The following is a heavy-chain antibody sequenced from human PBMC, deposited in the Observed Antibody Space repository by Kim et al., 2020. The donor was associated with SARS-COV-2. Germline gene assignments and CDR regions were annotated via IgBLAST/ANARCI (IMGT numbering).Heavy chain of an antibody. CDR3: ARDGSGYCSGGSCSGGFDY. D-gene: IGHD2-15*01. V-gene: IGHV3-30*04. CDR1: GFTFSSYA. CDR2: ISYDGSNK. Sequence: GGSLRLSCAASGFTFSSYAMHWVRQAPGKGLEWVAVISYDGSNKYYADSVKGRFTISRDNSKNTLYLQMNSLRAEDTAVYYCARDGSGYCSGGSCSGGFDYWGQGTLVTVSS. J-gene: IGHJ4*02.